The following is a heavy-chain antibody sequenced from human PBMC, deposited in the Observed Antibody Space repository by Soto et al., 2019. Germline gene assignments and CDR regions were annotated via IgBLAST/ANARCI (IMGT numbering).Heavy chain of an antibody. Sequence: PSQTLSLTCAISGDSVSSNSAAWNWVRQSPSRGLEWLGRTYYRSKWNNDYAVSVKRRITINPDTSKNQFSLQLNSVTPEDTGTYYCAHGEYSSDGWCFFDYWEQGTLVTVSS. D-gene: IGHD5-18*01. CDR2: TYYRSKWNN. CDR3: AHGEYSSDGWCFFDY. V-gene: IGHV6-1*01. CDR1: GDSVSSNSAA. J-gene: IGHJ4*02.